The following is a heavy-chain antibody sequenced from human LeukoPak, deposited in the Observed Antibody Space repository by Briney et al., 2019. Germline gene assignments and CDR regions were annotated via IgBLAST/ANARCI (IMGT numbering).Heavy chain of an antibody. D-gene: IGHD2-21*02. CDR2: ISSDGSST. V-gene: IGHV3-74*01. CDR1: GFTFRSHW. J-gene: IGHJ4*02. Sequence: GGSLRLSCAAYGFTFRSHWMHWVRQPPGKGLVWVSRISSDGSSTSYADSVKGRFTISRDNAKNTLYLQMNSLRGEDTAVYYCARDLGGVTDYWGQGTLVTVSS. CDR3: ARDLGGVTDY.